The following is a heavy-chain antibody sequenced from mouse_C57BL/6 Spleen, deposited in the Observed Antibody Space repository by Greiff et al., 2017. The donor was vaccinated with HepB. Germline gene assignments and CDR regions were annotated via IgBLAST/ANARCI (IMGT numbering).Heavy chain of an antibody. CDR1: GYTFTSYW. D-gene: IGHD2-4*01. CDR2: IDPNSGGT. V-gene: IGHV1-72*01. Sequence: QVQLQQPGAELVKPGASVKLSCKASGYTFTSYWMHWVKQRPGRGLEWIGRIDPNSGGTKYNEKFKCKATLTVDKPSSTAYMQLSSLTSEDSAVYYCARSDYDYEAVFDYWGQGTTLTVSA. CDR3: ARSDYDYEAVFDY. J-gene: IGHJ2*01.